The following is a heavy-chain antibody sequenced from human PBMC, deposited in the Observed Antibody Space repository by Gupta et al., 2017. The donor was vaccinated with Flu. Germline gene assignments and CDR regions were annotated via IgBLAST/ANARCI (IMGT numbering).Heavy chain of an antibody. J-gene: IGHJ4*02. CDR3: ERHGPSLVGVALFLDC. V-gene: IGHV4-59*08. Sequence: GGSISSYYWSWIRQPPGKGLEWLGYIYYPESTNYNPSLKSRVTISVDTSKNQFSLKLSSVTAADTAVYYCERHGPSLVGVALFLDCWGQGTLVTVSS. D-gene: IGHD1-26*01. CDR2: IYYPEST. CDR1: GGSISSYY.